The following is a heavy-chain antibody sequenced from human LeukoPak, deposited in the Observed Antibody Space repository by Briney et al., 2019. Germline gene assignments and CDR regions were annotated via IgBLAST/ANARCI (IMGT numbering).Heavy chain of an antibody. Sequence: GGSLRLSCSASGFTFSSYAMTWVHQAPGKGLEWVSAISGSSDSTYYADSVKGRFTISRDNSKSTLYLQMNSLRAEDAGVYYCAKGPVVPVATYYFDYWGQGTLVTVSS. J-gene: IGHJ4*02. CDR1: GFTFSSYA. D-gene: IGHD2-2*01. CDR2: ISGSSDST. V-gene: IGHV3-23*01. CDR3: AKGPVVPVATYYFDY.